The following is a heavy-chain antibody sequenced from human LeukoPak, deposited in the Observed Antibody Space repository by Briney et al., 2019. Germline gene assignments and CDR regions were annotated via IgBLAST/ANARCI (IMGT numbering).Heavy chain of an antibody. V-gene: IGHV4-38-2*01. Sequence: SETLSLTCAVSGYSISSDDYWAWLRQPPGKGLEWIGSIYYSGSTDYNPSLKSRVSISVDTSKNQFSLKLFSVTAADTAVYYCAKNSTAAWFDPWGQGTLVTVSS. CDR3: AKNSTAAWFDP. CDR2: IYYSGST. J-gene: IGHJ5*02. CDR1: GYSISSDDY. D-gene: IGHD2/OR15-2a*01.